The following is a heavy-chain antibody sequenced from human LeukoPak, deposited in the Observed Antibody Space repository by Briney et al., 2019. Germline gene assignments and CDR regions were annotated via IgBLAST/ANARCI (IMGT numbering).Heavy chain of an antibody. D-gene: IGHD3-22*01. Sequence: PSETRSLTCTVSGGSISSYYWSWIRQPPGKGLEWIGYIYYSGSTNYNPSLKSRVTISVDTSKNQFSLKLSSVTAADTAVYYCARESYYYDNPFIDYWGQGTLVTVSS. V-gene: IGHV4-59*12. CDR1: GGSISSYY. CDR3: ARESYYYDNPFIDY. J-gene: IGHJ4*02. CDR2: IYYSGST.